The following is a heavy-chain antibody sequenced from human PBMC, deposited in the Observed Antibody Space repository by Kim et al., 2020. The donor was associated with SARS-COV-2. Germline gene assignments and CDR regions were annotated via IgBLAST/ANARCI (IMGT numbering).Heavy chain of an antibody. D-gene: IGHD3-10*01. Sequence: GGSLRLSCAASGFTFSSYAMSWVRQAPGKGLEWVSAISGSGGSTYYADSVKGRFTISRDNSKNTLYLQMNSLRAEDTAVYYCAKSKGFGELSKLCSDYWGQGTLVTVSS. CDR2: ISGSGGST. CDR3: AKSKGFGELSKLCSDY. J-gene: IGHJ4*02. CDR1: GFTFSSYA. V-gene: IGHV3-23*01.